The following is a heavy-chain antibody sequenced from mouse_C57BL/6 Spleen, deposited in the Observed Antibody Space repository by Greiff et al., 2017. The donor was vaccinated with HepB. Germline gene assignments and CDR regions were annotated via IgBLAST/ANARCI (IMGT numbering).Heavy chain of an antibody. J-gene: IGHJ1*03. CDR1: GYTFTSYW. CDR3: ARIYGSSDYWYFDV. CDR2: IYPGSGST. D-gene: IGHD1-1*01. Sequence: QVQLQQSGAELVKPGASVKMSCKASGYTFTSYWITWVKQRPGQGLEWIGDIYPGSGSTNYNEKFKSKATLTVDTSSSTAYMQLSSLTSEDSAVYYCARIYGSSDYWYFDVWGTGTTVTVSS. V-gene: IGHV1-55*01.